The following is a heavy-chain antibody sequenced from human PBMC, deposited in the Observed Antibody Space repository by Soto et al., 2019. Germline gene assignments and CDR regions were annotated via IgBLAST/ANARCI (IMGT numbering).Heavy chain of an antibody. CDR3: ARSSGTYSHFDY. V-gene: IGHV1-2*02. J-gene: IGHJ4*01. Sequence: ASVKVSCKDSGYSFTAYCVHWVRQAPGQGLEWMGWINPNSGGTNYAQRFQGRVAMTTDTSTNTAYMELNSLKSDDTALYFCARSSGTYSHFDYWGQGPQVTVSS. CDR1: GYSFTAYC. CDR2: INPNSGGT. D-gene: IGHD6-19*01.